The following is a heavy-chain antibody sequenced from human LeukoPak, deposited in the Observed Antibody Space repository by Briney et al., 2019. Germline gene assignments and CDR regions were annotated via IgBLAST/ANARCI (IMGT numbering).Heavy chain of an antibody. CDR3: AKAGIAVAGTSIRRFDY. D-gene: IGHD6-19*01. CDR1: GFTFRTYW. J-gene: IGHJ4*02. Sequence: PGGSLRLSCAASGFTFRTYWMSWVRQAPGKGLEWVSAISGSGGSTYYADSVKGRFTISRDNSKNTLYLQMNSLRAEDTAVYYCAKAGIAVAGTSIRRFDYWGQGTLVTVSS. V-gene: IGHV3-23*01. CDR2: ISGSGGST.